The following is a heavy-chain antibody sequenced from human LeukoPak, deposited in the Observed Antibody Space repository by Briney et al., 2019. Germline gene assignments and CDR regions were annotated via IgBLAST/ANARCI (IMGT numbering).Heavy chain of an antibody. J-gene: IGHJ3*02. D-gene: IGHD3-22*01. CDR2: ISSSGSTI. Sequence: PGGSLRLSCAASGFTFSDYYMSWIRQAPGKGLEWVSYISSSGSTIYYADSVKGRFTISRDNAKNSLYLQMNSLRAEDTAVYYCARGGPDFGSFVVIGADAFDIWGQGTMVTVSS. V-gene: IGHV3-11*01. CDR1: GFTFSDYY. CDR3: ARGGPDFGSFVVIGADAFDI.